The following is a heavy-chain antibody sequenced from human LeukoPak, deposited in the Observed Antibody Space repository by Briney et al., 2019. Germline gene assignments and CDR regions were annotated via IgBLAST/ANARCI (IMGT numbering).Heavy chain of an antibody. D-gene: IGHD5-18*01. Sequence: SVKVSCKASGGTFSSYAISWVRQAPGQGLEWMGGIIPIFGTANYAQKFQGRVTITADESTSTAYMELSSLRSEDTAVHYCARERYSYGERLFDYWGQGTLVTVSS. CDR1: GGTFSSYA. CDR3: ARERYSYGERLFDY. J-gene: IGHJ4*02. V-gene: IGHV1-69*13. CDR2: IIPIFGTA.